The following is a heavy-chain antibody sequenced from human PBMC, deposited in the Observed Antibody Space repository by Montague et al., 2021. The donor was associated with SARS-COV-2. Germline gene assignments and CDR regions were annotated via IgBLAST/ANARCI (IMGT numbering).Heavy chain of an antibody. Sequence: SETLSLTCTVSGGSISSYYWSWIRQPPGKGLEWIGYIYDSGSANYNPSXKSRSTISVDTSNNQFSLRLSSVTAADTAVYYCARAYCGGDCHVGPWGQGILVTVSS. D-gene: IGHD2-21*02. V-gene: IGHV4-59*01. CDR3: ARAYCGGDCHVGP. CDR2: IYDSGSA. CDR1: GGSISSYY. J-gene: IGHJ5*02.